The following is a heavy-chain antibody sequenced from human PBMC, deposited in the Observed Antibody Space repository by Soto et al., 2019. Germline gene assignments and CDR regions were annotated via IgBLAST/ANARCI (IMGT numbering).Heavy chain of an antibody. CDR1: GFTFSSYG. D-gene: IGHD3-3*01. J-gene: IGHJ4*02. V-gene: IGHV3-33*01. Sequence: QVQLVESGGGVVQPGRSLRLSCAASGFTFSSYGMHWVRQAPGKGLEWVAVIWYDGSNKYYADSVKGRFTISRDNSKNTLYLQMNSLRAEDTAVYYCARSYYDFWSGYSYYFDYWGQGTLVTVSS. CDR2: IWYDGSNK. CDR3: ARSYYDFWSGYSYYFDY.